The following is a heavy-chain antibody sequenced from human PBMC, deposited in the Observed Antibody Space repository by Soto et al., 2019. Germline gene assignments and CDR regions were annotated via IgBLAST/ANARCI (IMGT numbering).Heavy chain of an antibody. Sequence: SVKVSGKASGGTFSSYAISWVRQAPGQGLEWMGGIIPIFGTANYAQKFQGRVTITADESTSTAYMELSSLRSEDTAVYYCARDQGCSNLPLYYYYGMDVWGQGTTVTVSS. CDR2: IIPIFGTA. V-gene: IGHV1-69*13. CDR1: GGTFSSYA. CDR3: ARDQGCSNLPLYYYYGMDV. D-gene: IGHD6-13*01. J-gene: IGHJ6*02.